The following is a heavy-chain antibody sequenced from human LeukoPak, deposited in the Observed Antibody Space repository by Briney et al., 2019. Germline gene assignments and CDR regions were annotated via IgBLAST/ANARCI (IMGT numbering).Heavy chain of an antibody. CDR1: GFSFSRYE. J-gene: IGHJ3*02. V-gene: IGHV3-13*01. CDR3: VREGRGRSGTNAYDT. CDR2: IGTSGDT. D-gene: IGHD6-19*01. Sequence: GGSLRLSCASSGFSFSRYEMHWVRQGTGKRLEWVSAIGTSGDTFYAGSVKGRFTISRENAKDSLYLQMNSLSAGDTAVYYCVREGRGRSGTNAYDTWGQGTVVSVST.